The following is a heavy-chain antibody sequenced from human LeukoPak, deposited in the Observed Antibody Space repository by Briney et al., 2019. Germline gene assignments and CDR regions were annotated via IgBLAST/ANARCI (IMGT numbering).Heavy chain of an antibody. V-gene: IGHV3-23*01. D-gene: IGHD6-25*01. Sequence: GGSLRLSCAASGFTFSSYAMSWVRQAPGKGLEWVSAISGSGGSTYYAGSVKGRFTISRDNSKNTLYLQMNSLRAEDTAVYYCAKADSGMEGTNDYWGQGTLVTVSS. CDR3: AKADSGMEGTNDY. J-gene: IGHJ4*02. CDR2: ISGSGGST. CDR1: GFTFSSYA.